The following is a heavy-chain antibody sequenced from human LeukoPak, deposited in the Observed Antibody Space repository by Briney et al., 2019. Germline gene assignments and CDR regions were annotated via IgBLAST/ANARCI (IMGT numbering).Heavy chain of an antibody. V-gene: IGHV4-59*01. D-gene: IGHD5-18*01. Sequence: PSETLSLTCTVSGGSISSYYWSWIRQPPGKGLEWIGYTYYSGSTNYNPSLKSRVTISVDTSKNQFSLKLSSVTAADTAVYYCTRDRISSGYGTSYFDYWGQGTLVTVSS. CDR1: GGSISSYY. CDR2: TYYSGST. CDR3: TRDRISSGYGTSYFDY. J-gene: IGHJ4*02.